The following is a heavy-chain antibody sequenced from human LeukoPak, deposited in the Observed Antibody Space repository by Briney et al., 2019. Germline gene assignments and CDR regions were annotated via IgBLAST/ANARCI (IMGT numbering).Heavy chain of an antibody. J-gene: IGHJ4*02. CDR1: GFTFSSYW. CDR3: AREMVADSSGYYDY. D-gene: IGHD3-22*01. CDR2: INTDGSST. Sequence: PGGSLRLSCAASGFTFSSYWMHWVRQAPGKGLVWVSRINTDGSSTSYADSVKGRFTISRDNAKNTLYLQMNSLRAEDTAVYYRAREMVADSSGYYDYWGQGTLVTVSS. V-gene: IGHV3-74*01.